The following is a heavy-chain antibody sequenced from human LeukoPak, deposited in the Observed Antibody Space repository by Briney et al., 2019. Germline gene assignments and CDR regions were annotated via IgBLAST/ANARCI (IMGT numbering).Heavy chain of an antibody. V-gene: IGHV5-51*01. Sequence: GESLKISCKSYGFSFTSYWIGWVRQMPGKGLEWMGIIHPVDSHTRYSPSFQGQVSISADKSISTAYLQWSSLKASDTAMYYCARGMYYFDYWGQGTLVTVSS. CDR2: IHPVDSHT. CDR1: GFSFTSYW. CDR3: ARGMYYFDY. J-gene: IGHJ4*02. D-gene: IGHD3-16*01.